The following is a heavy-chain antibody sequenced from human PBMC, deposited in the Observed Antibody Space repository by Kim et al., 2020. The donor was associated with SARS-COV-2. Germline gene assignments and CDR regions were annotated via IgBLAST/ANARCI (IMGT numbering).Heavy chain of an antibody. CDR2: ISSSSRTI. CDR3: ARDVYGDYAISH. V-gene: IGHV3-48*04. CDR1: GFTFSSYS. Sequence: GGSLRLSCAASGFTFSSYSMNWVRQAPGKGLEWVSYISSSSRTIYYADSVRGRFTISRDNAKNSLYLQMSSLSAEDTAVYYCARDVYGDYAISHWGQGTLVTVSS. D-gene: IGHD4-17*01. J-gene: IGHJ4*02.